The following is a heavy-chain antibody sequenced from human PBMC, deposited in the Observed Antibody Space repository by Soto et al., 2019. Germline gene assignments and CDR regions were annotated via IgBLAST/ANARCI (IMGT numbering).Heavy chain of an antibody. D-gene: IGHD6-13*01. CDR1: GFTFSSYG. J-gene: IGHJ6*02. CDR3: ARDLRVAAAGYYYYYYGMDV. V-gene: IGHV3-33*01. Sequence: SLRLSCAASGFTFSSYGMHWVRQAPGKGLEWVAVIWYDGSNKYYADSVKGRFTISRDNSKNTLYLQMNSLRAEDTAVYYCARDLRVAAAGYYYYYYGMDVWGQGTTVTVSS. CDR2: IWYDGSNK.